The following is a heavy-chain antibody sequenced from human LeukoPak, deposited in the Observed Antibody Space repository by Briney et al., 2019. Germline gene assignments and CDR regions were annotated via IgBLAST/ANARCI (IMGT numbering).Heavy chain of an antibody. Sequence: AVKVSCKASGGTFSSYTISWVRQTPGQGLEWMGGITPIFGTANYAQKFQGRVTITAVESKSTAYMELSSLKSEDTAVYYCARGWLAETTVVTPYNYWGQGTLVTVSS. CDR1: GGTFSSYT. V-gene: IGHV1-69*13. CDR2: ITPIFGTA. D-gene: IGHD4-23*01. J-gene: IGHJ4*02. CDR3: ARGWLAETTVVTPYNY.